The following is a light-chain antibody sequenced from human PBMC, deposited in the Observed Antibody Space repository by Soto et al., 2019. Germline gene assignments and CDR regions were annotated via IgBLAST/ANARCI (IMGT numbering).Light chain of an antibody. J-gene: IGLJ3*02. Sequence: QSVLTQPPSVSGAPGQRVTISCSGSSSNIGAGYDVQWYQQLPGTAPKLLIYGNTNRPSGVPDRFSGSKSGNSASLAITGLQAEDEADSYCQSYDSSLSGWVFGGGTKLTVL. CDR1: SSNIGAGYD. CDR3: QSYDSSLSGWV. CDR2: GNT. V-gene: IGLV1-40*01.